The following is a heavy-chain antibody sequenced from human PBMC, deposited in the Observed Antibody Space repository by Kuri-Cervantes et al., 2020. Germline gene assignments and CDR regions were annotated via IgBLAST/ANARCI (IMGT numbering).Heavy chain of an antibody. CDR2: ISAYNGST. Sequence: GGSLRLSCKASGYTFTSYGISWVRQAPGQGLEWMGWISAYNGSTNYAQKLQGRVTMTTDTSTSTAYMELRSLRSDDTAVYYCARYYDSSGYYPFDYWGQGTLVTVSS. CDR1: GYTFTSYG. CDR3: ARYYDSSGYYPFDY. V-gene: IGHV1-18*01. J-gene: IGHJ4*02. D-gene: IGHD3-22*01.